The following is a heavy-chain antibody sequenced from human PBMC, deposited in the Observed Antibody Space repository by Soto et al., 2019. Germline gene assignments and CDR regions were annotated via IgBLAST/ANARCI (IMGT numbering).Heavy chain of an antibody. CDR2: ISGDGSST. CDR3: ARSLPGTYGAFDL. D-gene: IGHD1-7*01. J-gene: IGHJ3*01. CDR1: DVTFRSYW. V-gene: IGHV3-74*01. Sequence: GGALRLSCAASDVTFRSYWMHWVRQSPGKGLVWVSRISGDGSSTNYADSVKGRFTISRDNAKNTVYLQIDSLRAEDTAVYYCARSLPGTYGAFDLWGQGTMVTVSS.